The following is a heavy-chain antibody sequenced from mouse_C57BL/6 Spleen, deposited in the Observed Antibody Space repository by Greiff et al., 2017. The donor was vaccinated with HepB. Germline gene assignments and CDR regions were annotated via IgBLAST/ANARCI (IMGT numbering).Heavy chain of an antibody. CDR1: GYNFTSYW. Sequence: VQLQQSGAELVKPGASVKLSCKASGYNFTSYWLHWVKQRPGQGLEWIGMIHPNSGSTNYNEKFKSKATLTVDKSSSTAYRQLSSLTSEDSAVYYCAREGRLGRYFDYWGQGTTLTVSS. CDR2: IHPNSGST. J-gene: IGHJ2*01. V-gene: IGHV1-64*01. CDR3: AREGRLGRYFDY. D-gene: IGHD4-1*01.